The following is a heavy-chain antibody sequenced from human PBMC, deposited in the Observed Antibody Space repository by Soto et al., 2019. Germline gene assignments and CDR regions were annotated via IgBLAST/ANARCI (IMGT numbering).Heavy chain of an antibody. CDR2: ISGSGGST. CDR3: ATHLCFGELSN. CDR1: GFTFSSYA. Sequence: EVQLLESGGGLVQPGGSLRLSCAASGFTFSSYAMSWVRQAPGKGLEWVSAISGSGGSTYYADSVKGRFTISRDNSKNTLYLQLNSLRAEDTAVYYCATHLCFGELSNWGQGTLVTVSS. J-gene: IGHJ4*02. V-gene: IGHV3-23*01. D-gene: IGHD3-10*01.